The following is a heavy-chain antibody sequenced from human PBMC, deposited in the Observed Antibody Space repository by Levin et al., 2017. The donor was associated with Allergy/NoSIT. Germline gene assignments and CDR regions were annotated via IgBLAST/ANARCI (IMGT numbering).Heavy chain of an antibody. V-gene: IGHV5-51*01. D-gene: IGHD2-2*01. CDR2: IYPGDSDT. Sequence: GGSLRLSCKGSGYSFTSYWIGWVRQMPGKGLEWMGIIYPGDSDTRYSPSFQGQVTLSADKSFSTAYLQWSSLTASDTAMYYCARHPSTQRRYYYSYMDVLCKGTTVTVSS. CDR1: GYSFTSYW. CDR3: ARHPSTQRRYYYSYMDV. J-gene: IGHJ6*03.